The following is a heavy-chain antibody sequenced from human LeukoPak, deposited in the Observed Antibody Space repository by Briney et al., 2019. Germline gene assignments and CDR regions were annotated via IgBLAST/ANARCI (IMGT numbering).Heavy chain of an antibody. V-gene: IGHV1-2*06. CDR1: GYTFTGYY. CDR2: INPNSGGT. Sequence: GASVKVSXKASGYTFTGYYMHWVRQAPGQGPEWMGRINPNSGGTNYAQKFQGRVTMTRDTSISTAYMELSRLRSDDTAVYYCARAKPIVTTPYYFDYWGQGTLVTVSS. J-gene: IGHJ4*02. CDR3: ARAKPIVTTPYYFDY. D-gene: IGHD5-12*01.